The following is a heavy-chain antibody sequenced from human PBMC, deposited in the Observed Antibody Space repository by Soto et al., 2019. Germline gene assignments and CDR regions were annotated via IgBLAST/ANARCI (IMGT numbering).Heavy chain of an antibody. V-gene: IGHV5-10-1*01. CDR1: GYSFTSYW. D-gene: IGHD6-13*01. CDR2: IDPSDSYT. Sequence: GESVKISCXGSGYSFTSYWISWVRQMPGKGLEWMGRIDPSDSYTNYSPSFQGHVTISADKSISTAYLQWSSLKASDTAMYYCARLDERGSSSWYNYYYYGMDVWGQGTTVTVSS. J-gene: IGHJ6*02. CDR3: ARLDERGSSSWYNYYYYGMDV.